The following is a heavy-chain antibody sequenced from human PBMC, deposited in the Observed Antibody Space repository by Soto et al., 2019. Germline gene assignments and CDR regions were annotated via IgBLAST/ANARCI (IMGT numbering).Heavy chain of an antibody. D-gene: IGHD6-25*01. CDR3: ARDPRGQRLQETYSGLVE. J-gene: IGHJ6*02. CDR1: EFTFSAYS. V-gene: IGHV3-21*01. CDR2: FRGSSRFI. Sequence: GGSLTLACAASEFTFSAYSMNWVRQAPGRGREWVASFRGSSRFIYYGDSVRGRCTLSRDNAQHSLHLQVDGLRPDDSSVYYCARDPRGQRLQETYSGLVEWGQGTRVTVYS.